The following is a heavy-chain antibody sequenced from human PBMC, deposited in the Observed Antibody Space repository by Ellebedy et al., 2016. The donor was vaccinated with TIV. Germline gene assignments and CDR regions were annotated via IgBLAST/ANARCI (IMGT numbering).Heavy chain of an antibody. V-gene: IGHV3-30*02. CDR3: AKDRASDEYYFDY. CDR1: GFTFSSYG. CDR2: IRYDGSNK. J-gene: IGHJ4*02. D-gene: IGHD1-26*01. Sequence: PGGSLRLSCAASGFTFSSYGMHWVRQAPGKGLEWVAFIRYDGSNKYYADSVKGRFTISRDNSKNTLYLQMNSLRAEDTAVYYCAKDRASDEYYFDYWGQGTLVTVSS.